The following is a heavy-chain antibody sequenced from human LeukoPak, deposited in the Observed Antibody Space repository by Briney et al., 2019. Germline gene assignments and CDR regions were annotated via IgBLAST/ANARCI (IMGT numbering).Heavy chain of an antibody. CDR3: AKPLGGSYLFDL. CDR2: ISGSGYNT. D-gene: IGHD1-26*01. V-gene: IGHV3-23*01. Sequence: GGSLRLSCAASGFTFSSYAMSWVRQAPGKGLEWVSVISGSGYNTYYADSVKGRFTISRDTSKSTLFLQMTNLRVEDTAVYYCAKPLGGSYLFDLWGPGTLVIVSS. CDR1: GFTFSSYA. J-gene: IGHJ4*02.